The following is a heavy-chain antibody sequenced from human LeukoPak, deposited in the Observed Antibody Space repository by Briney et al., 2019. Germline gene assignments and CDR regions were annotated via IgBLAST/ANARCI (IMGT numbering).Heavy chain of an antibody. D-gene: IGHD5-24*01. CDR2: IIPIFGTA. J-gene: IGHJ5*02. CDR1: GGTFSSYA. Sequence: SVKVSCKASGGTFSSYAISWVRQAPGQGLEWMGGIIPIFGTANYAQKFQGRVTITADESTSTAYMELSSLRSEDTAVYYCARAVRGDGCNPHWFDPWGQGTLVTVSS. V-gene: IGHV1-69*13. CDR3: ARAVRGDGCNPHWFDP.